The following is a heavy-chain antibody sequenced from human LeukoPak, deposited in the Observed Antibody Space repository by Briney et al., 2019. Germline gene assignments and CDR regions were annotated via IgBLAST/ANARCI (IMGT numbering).Heavy chain of an antibody. CDR1: GFTFSSYG. CDR3: AKAQGSSTSPDALDI. Sequence: GGSLRLSCAASGFTFSSYGMHWVRQAPGKGLEWVAVISYDGSNKYYADSVKGRFTISRDNSKNTLYLQMTSLRAEDTAVYYCAKAQGSSTSPDALDIWGQGTMVTVSS. J-gene: IGHJ3*02. D-gene: IGHD2-2*01. CDR2: ISYDGSNK. V-gene: IGHV3-30*18.